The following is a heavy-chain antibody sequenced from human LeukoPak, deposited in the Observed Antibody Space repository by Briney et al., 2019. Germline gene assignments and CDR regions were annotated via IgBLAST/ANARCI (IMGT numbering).Heavy chain of an antibody. CDR2: IIAKTGNA. CDR3: ARGSYPYSHGMDV. J-gene: IGHJ6*02. V-gene: IGHV1-18*01. D-gene: IGHD1-26*01. CDR1: GYNFNNYG. Sequence: ASVKASCRASGYNFNNYGVSWVRQAPGQGLEWMGWIIAKTGNANYAQKVQGRVTMTTDTSTTTAYMELRSVGSDDTAVYYCARGSYPYSHGMDVWGQGTTVTVSS.